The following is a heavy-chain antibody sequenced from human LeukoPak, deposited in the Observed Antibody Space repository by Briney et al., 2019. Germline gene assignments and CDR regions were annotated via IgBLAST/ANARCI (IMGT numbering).Heavy chain of an antibody. CDR2: IFAGGST. CDR1: GFSVKNNY. D-gene: IGHD5-24*01. CDR3: TRERVEVRRWLQFPSFDS. V-gene: IGHV3-53*01. J-gene: IGHJ4*02. Sequence: GGSLRLSCSVSGFSVKNNYMSWVRQAPGKGLERVSVIFAGGSTYNSDSVKGRLAISRDNSKNTLYLQMNSLKTEDTAVYYCTRERVEVRRWLQFPSFDSWGQGTLVTVSS.